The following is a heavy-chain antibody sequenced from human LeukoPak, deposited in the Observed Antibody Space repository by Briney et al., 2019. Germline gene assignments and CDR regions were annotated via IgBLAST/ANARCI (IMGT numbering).Heavy chain of an antibody. CDR3: VKGTTFDAFDM. CDR1: GFIFDNYA. Sequence: PGGSLRLSCAAAGFIFDNYAMHWVRHAPGKGLEWVSRISWDTGNKDYADSVKGRFTISRDNDKNSLFLQMNSLRPEDTALYYCVKGTTFDAFDMWGQGTMVIVFS. V-gene: IGHV3-9*01. CDR2: ISWDTGNK. D-gene: IGHD3-16*01. J-gene: IGHJ3*02.